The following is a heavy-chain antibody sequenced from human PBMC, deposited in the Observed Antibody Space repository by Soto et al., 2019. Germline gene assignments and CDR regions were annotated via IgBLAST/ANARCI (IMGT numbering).Heavy chain of an antibody. CDR2: INSDGSGA. CDR3: AKGAGVWCSCYSLVGSFYYYRAA. CDR1: GFTFSNYW. Sequence: EVKLVESGGGLVQPGGSLRLSCAASGFTFSNYWMYWVRQAPGQGLVWVSRINSDGSGARYEDAVKGRLTISRDNVKITLYIHMNSLRFDDKIIYYCAKGAGVWCSCYSLVGSFYYYRAAWSEWTTVTVFS. J-gene: IGHJ6*03. V-gene: IGHV3-74*01. D-gene: IGHD2-15*01.